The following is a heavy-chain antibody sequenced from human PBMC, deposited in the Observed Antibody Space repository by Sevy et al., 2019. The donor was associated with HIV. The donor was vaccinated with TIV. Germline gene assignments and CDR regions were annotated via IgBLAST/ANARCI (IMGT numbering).Heavy chain of an antibody. V-gene: IGHV4-61*02. CDR1: GGSISSGDYY. CDR3: ARDRWETYRDLSSYGSNWFDP. Sequence: SETLSLTCSVSGGSISSGDYYWNWIRQPAGQGLQWIGRIYTTGITNYNPSLKSRVTISLDGSKNQLSLKLTSVTAADTAVYYCARDRWETYRDLSSYGSNWFDPWAREPWSPSPQ. D-gene: IGHD3-16*02. J-gene: IGHJ5*02. CDR2: IYTTGIT.